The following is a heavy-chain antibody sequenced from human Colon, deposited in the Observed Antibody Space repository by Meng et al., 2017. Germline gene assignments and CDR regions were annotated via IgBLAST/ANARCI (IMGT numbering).Heavy chain of an antibody. CDR2: TRNKANSYTT. V-gene: IGHV3-72*01. D-gene: IGHD4-17*01. Sequence: EVQPGGAGGGLVQPGGSIRPYCAASGFTFSDQYMDWVRQAPGKGLEGVGRTRNKANSYTTEYAGSVKGRFTISRDDSKNSLYLQMNSLKTEDTAVYYCVTSKPYGDYAVYWGQGTLVTVSS. J-gene: IGHJ4*02. CDR3: VTSKPYGDYAVY. CDR1: GFTFSDQY.